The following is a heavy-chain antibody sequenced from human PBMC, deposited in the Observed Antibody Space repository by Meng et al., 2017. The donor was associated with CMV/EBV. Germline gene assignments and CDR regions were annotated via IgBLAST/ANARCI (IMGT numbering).Heavy chain of an antibody. V-gene: IGHV2-70*20. CDR1: GFSLSTSGMC. Sequence: SGPTLVKPPQTLTLTCTFSGFSLSTSGMCVSWVRQPPGKALEWLALIDWDDDKYYSTSLKTRLTISKDTSKNQVVLTMTNMDPVDTATYYCARMGANYYYYGMDVWGQGTTVTVSS. J-gene: IGHJ6*02. D-gene: IGHD1-26*01. CDR3: ARMGANYYYYGMDV. CDR2: IDWDDDK.